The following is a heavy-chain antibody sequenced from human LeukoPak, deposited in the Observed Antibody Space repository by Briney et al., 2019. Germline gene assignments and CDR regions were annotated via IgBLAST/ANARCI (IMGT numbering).Heavy chain of an antibody. CDR3: ARDLGNYDRGTSYFDH. CDR1: GFTFSSYG. V-gene: IGHV3-30*03. D-gene: IGHD3-22*01. Sequence: GGSLRLSCAASGFTFSSYGMHWVRQAPGKGLEWVAVISYDGSNKYYADSVKGRFTISRDNSKNTLYLQMSSLRDEDTAVYYCARDLGNYDRGTSYFDHWGQGTLVTVSS. CDR2: ISYDGSNK. J-gene: IGHJ4*02.